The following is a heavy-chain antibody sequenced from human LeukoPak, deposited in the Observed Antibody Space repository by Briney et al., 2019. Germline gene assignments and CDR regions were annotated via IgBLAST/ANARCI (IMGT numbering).Heavy chain of an antibody. CDR1: GYTFSGYY. CDR3: ALVYCDILTGNYYYYYGMDV. CDR2: INPNTGGT. J-gene: IGHJ6*02. V-gene: IGHV1-2*02. Sequence: ASVKVSCKASGYTFSGYYIHWVRQAPGQGLEWMAWINPNTGGTNYAQKFQGRVTMTRDTSNSTAYMELSRLRSDDMAVYYCALVYCDILTGNYYYYYGMDVWGQGTTVTVSS. D-gene: IGHD3-9*01.